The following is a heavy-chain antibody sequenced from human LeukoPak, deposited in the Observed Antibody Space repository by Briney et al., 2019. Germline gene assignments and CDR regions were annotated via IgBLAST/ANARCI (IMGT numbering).Heavy chain of an antibody. D-gene: IGHD2-15*01. CDR1: GGSISSNSYY. Sequence: SETLCFTCTVSGGSISSNSYYWGWIRQPPGKGLEWIGSIYYSGSTYYNPSLKSRVTISVDMSKNQFSLKLSSVTAADTALYYCARHRRSSRGVVVITATPGWFDPWGQGTLVTVSS. CDR2: IYYSGST. J-gene: IGHJ5*02. CDR3: ARHRRSSRGVVVITATPGWFDP. V-gene: IGHV4-39*01.